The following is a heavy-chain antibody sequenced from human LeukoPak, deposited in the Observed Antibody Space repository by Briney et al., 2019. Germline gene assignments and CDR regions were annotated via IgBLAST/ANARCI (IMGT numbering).Heavy chain of an antibody. CDR2: IKEEGTAK. CDR3: ARGGTWGSFDY. CDR1: GFTFSSYW. V-gene: IGHV3-7*01. J-gene: IGHJ4*02. Sequence: AGGSLRLSCAASGFTFSSYWMSWVRQAPGKGQEWVANIKEEGTAKDYVDSVKGRFTISRDNAENSLFLQMNSLRAEDTAMYYCARGGTWGSFDYWGQGTLVTVSS. D-gene: IGHD3-16*01.